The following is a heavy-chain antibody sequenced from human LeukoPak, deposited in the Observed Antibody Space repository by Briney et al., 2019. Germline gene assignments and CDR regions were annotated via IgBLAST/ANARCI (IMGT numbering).Heavy chain of an antibody. CDR3: ARGYYDILTGYSN. V-gene: IGHV1-69*06. CDR1: GGTFSSYA. Sequence: SVKVSCKASGGTFSSYAISWVRQAPGQGLEWMEGIIPIFGTANYAQKFQGRVTITADKSTSTAYMELSSLRSEDTAVYYCARGYYDILTGYSNWGQGTLVTVSS. J-gene: IGHJ4*02. CDR2: IIPIFGTA. D-gene: IGHD3-9*01.